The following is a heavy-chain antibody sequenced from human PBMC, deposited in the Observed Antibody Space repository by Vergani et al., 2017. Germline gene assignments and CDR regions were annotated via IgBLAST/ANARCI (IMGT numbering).Heavy chain of an antibody. Sequence: QVQLVQSGAEVKKPGASVKVSCKASGYTFTSYAMHWVRQAPGQRLEWMGWINAGNGNTKYSQKFQGRVTITRDTSASTGYMELSSLRSEDTAVYYCARDQRKAAAAGSTIAYYFDYWGQGTLVTVSS. J-gene: IGHJ4*02. V-gene: IGHV1-3*01. D-gene: IGHD6-13*01. CDR2: INAGNGNT. CDR1: GYTFTSYA. CDR3: ARDQRKAAAAGSTIAYYFDY.